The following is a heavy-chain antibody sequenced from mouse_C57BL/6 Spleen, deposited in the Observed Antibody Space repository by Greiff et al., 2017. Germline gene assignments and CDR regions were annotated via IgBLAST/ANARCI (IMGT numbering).Heavy chain of an antibody. CDR2: IDPANGNT. V-gene: IGHV14-3*01. J-gene: IGHJ2*01. CDR3: ARSRYYFDY. CDR1: GFNIKNTY. Sequence: VQLKESVAELVRPGASVKLSCTASGFNIKNTYMHWVKQRPEQGLEWIGRIDPANGNTTYAPKFQGKATITADTSANTAYRQLSSLTSEDTASYYCARSRYYFDYWGQGTTLTVSS.